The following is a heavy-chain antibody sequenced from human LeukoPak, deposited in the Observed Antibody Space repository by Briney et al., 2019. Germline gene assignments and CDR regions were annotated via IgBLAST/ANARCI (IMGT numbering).Heavy chain of an antibody. Sequence: GGSLRLSCAASGFTFSSYSMNWVRQAPGKGLEWVSFIIGSGDLIYYADSVKGRFTISRDNAKNSPYLQMNSLRDEDTAVYYCARVRGATLSYHYFDYWGQGALVTVSS. J-gene: IGHJ4*02. D-gene: IGHD1-26*01. CDR1: GFTFSSYS. CDR3: ARVRGATLSYHYFDY. CDR2: IIGSGDLI. V-gene: IGHV3-48*02.